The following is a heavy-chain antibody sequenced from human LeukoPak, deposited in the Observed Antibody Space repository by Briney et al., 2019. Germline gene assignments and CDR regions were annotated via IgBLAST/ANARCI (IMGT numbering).Heavy chain of an antibody. V-gene: IGHV3-74*01. CDR2: INSDGSWT. D-gene: IGHD2/OR15-2a*01. Sequence: GGSLRLSCAASGNYWMHWVRQAPGKGLVWVSHINSDGSWTSYADSVKGRFTISKDNAKSTVYLQMNNLRAEDTAVYYCAAISYLAFDIWGQGTVVTVSS. J-gene: IGHJ3*02. CDR1: GNYW. CDR3: AAISYLAFDI.